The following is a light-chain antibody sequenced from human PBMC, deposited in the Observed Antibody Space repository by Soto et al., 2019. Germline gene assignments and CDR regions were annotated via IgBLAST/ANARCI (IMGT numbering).Light chain of an antibody. V-gene: IGLV1-40*01. CDR3: QSSDNSQHRLVI. CDR2: LNN. J-gene: IGLJ2*01. CDR1: SSNIGAGYD. Sequence: QSVLTQPPSMSGAPGQRVTISCTGSSSNIGAGYDVHWYQQLPGTPPKLLIYLNNDRPSGVPDRFSGSKSGTSASLAITGLRADDEAVYYCQSSDNSQHRLVIFGGETQLTV.